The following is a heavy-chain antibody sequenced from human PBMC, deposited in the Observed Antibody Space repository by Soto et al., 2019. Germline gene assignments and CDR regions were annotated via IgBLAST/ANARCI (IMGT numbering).Heavy chain of an antibody. CDR3: ARGCPYYYGSGSYRGYYYYYMDV. J-gene: IGHJ6*03. Sequence: SETLSLTCAVYGGTFSGYYWSWIRQPPGKGLEWIGEINHSGSTNYNPSLKSRVTISVDTSKNQFSLKLSSVTAADTAVYYCARGCPYYYGSGSYRGYYYYYMDVWGKGTTVTLSS. CDR2: INHSGST. CDR1: GGTFSGYY. D-gene: IGHD3-10*01. V-gene: IGHV4-34*01.